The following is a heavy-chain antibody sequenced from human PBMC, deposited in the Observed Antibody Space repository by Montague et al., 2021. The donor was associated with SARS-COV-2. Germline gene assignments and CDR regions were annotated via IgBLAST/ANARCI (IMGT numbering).Heavy chain of an antibody. Sequence: SETLSLTRALYGGSFSGYYLNWIRQPPGKGLEWIGEINHSGSTNXNPSRKSRVTIAVDTSKNQVSLKLTSVTAADTAVFYCARSTVTNSPFGFSNKLRSRYNGMDVWGQGTTVTVSS. D-gene: IGHD4-17*01. CDR2: INHSGST. CDR3: ARSTVTNSPFGFSNKLRSRYNGMDV. CDR1: GGSFSGYY. V-gene: IGHV4-34*01. J-gene: IGHJ6*02.